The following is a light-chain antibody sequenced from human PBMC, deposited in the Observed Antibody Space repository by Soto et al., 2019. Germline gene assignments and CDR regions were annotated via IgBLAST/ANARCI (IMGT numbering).Light chain of an antibody. V-gene: IGLV2-14*01. CDR3: SSYVSSKTYV. J-gene: IGLJ1*01. CDR2: EVI. Sequence: QSALTQPASVSGSPGQSITISCTGTRIDVGGYDFVSWYQQHPGKTPKLLIYEVINRPSGVSSRCSGSKSGNTASLTISGLQAEDEADYYCSSYVSSKTYVFGTGTKVTVL. CDR1: RIDVGGYDF.